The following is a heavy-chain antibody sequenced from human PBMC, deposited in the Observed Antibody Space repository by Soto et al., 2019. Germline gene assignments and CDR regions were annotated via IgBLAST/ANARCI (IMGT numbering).Heavy chain of an antibody. J-gene: IGHJ6*02. Sequence: QIQLVQSGAEVRKPGASVKVSSKTSGYSLTSYGISWARQAPGQGLEWMAWISPYTDKTDYAQKFQGKVTLTTDTSTSTIYMDLRSLTSDDTAVYYCARDYHLAPRHGYGIDVWGQGTTVIVSS. D-gene: IGHD3-3*02. CDR3: ARDYHLAPRHGYGIDV. CDR1: GYSLTSYG. V-gene: IGHV1-18*01. CDR2: ISPYTDKT.